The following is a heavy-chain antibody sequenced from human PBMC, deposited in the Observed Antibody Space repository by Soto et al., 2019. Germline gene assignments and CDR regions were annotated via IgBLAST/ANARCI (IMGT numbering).Heavy chain of an antibody. J-gene: IGHJ4*02. D-gene: IGHD2-8*01. CDR2: ISGSGRNT. CDR3: AKNGLSDSPSAIDS. V-gene: IGHV3-23*01. CDR1: GFTFSSNG. Sequence: GGSLRLSCATSGFTFSSNGMSWVRQAPGKGLDWVSDISGSGRNTYYDDSVKGRFTISRDNSKNTLFLQMNSLRVADTAVYYCAKNGLSDSPSAIDSWGQGPLVTVSS.